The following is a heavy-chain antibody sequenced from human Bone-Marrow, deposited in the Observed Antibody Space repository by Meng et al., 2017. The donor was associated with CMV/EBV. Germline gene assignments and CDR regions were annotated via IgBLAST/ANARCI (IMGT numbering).Heavy chain of an antibody. CDR2: INWNGGST. J-gene: IGHJ3*02. CDR1: GFTFDDYG. V-gene: IGHV3-20*04. CDR3: AKDTAALAYGAFDI. Sequence: GESLKISCAASGFTFDDYGMSWVRQAPGKGLEWVSGINWNGGSTGYADSVKGRFTISRDNAKNSLYLQMNSLRAEDTALYYCAKDTAALAYGAFDIWGQGTMVTVSS. D-gene: IGHD2-2*01.